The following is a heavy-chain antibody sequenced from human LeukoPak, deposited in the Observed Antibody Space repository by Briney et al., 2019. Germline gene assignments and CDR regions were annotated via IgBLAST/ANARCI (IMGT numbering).Heavy chain of an antibody. J-gene: IGHJ4*02. Sequence: PGGSLRLSCAASGLNFDLYAMTWVRQAPGKGLEWVASISGSGDDTYYAASVRGRFTISRDSSQTKLQMNSLRAEDTAMYYCAREWVVAVGPTNYLDYWGRGALVTVSS. D-gene: IGHD1-26*01. CDR2: ISGSGDDT. V-gene: IGHV3-23*01. CDR1: GLNFDLYA. CDR3: AREWVVAVGPTNYLDY.